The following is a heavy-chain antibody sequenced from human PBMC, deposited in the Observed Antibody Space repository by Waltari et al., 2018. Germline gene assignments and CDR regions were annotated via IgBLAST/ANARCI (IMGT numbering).Heavy chain of an antibody. J-gene: IGHJ4*02. CDR3: ARQQQPMYYFDY. Sequence: QVQLVQSGAEVKKPGSSVKVSFKDSGATFSSYPIRWVRQAPGQGLEWMGGIIPIFGTANYEQKFQGRVTITADESTSTAYMELSSLRSEDTAVYYCARQQQPMYYFDYWGQGTLVTVSS. CDR2: IIPIFGTA. CDR1: GATFSSYP. V-gene: IGHV1-69*01. D-gene: IGHD6-13*01.